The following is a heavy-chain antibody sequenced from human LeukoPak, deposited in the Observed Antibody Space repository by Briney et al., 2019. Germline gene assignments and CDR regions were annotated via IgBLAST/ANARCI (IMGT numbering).Heavy chain of an antibody. D-gene: IGHD6-6*01. CDR1: GYTFSDYY. V-gene: IGHV1-2*02. CDR3: ARGWQINSSGGFVDP. CDR2: INPKNGDT. Sequence: ASMRVSCKASGYTFSDYYIHWIRQAPGQGLKWMRLINPKNGDTNFAQTFQGRVTMTRDTSITTAYMGLSRLSSDDTAVYYCARGWQINSSGGFVDPWGQGTLVTVSS. J-gene: IGHJ5*02.